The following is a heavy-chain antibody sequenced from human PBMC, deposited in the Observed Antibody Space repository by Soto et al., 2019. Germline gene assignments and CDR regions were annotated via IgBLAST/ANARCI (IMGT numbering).Heavy chain of an antibody. CDR3: AGGQDNLAVNFDY. J-gene: IGHJ4*02. Sequence: PGGSLRLSCAASGFTFSSYAMHWVRQAPGKGLEWVSDISSNSSYTHYADSVKGRFTISRDNAKNSLYLQMNSLRAEDTAVYYCAGGQDNLAVNFDYWGQGTLVTVSS. CDR2: ISSNSSYT. CDR1: GFTFSSYA. D-gene: IGHD1-1*01. V-gene: IGHV3-30*04.